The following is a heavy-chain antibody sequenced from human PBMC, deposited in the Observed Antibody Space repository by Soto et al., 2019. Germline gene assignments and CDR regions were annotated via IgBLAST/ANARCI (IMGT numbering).Heavy chain of an antibody. CDR2: ISYTVDA. Sequence: SETLSLTCSVSAGSISRYYWGWVRQSPGEGLEWIAHISYTVDASYNPSLKSRVTISLDTSKNQIALRLMSVTAADTAVYYCVGSLMSRAMESFDYWGQGTLVTVSS. V-gene: IGHV4-59*01. D-gene: IGHD5-18*01. J-gene: IGHJ4*02. CDR1: AGSISRYY. CDR3: VGSLMSRAMESFDY.